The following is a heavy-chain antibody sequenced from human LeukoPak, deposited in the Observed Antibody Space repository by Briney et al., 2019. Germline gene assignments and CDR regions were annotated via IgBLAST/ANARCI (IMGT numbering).Heavy chain of an antibody. J-gene: IGHJ4*02. CDR2: ISAYNGNT. V-gene: IGHV1-18*01. CDR1: GYTFTSYS. CDR3: ARASAVAGTRHY. Sequence: GASVKVSCKASGYTFTSYSISWVRQAPGQGLEWMGWISAYNGNTIYAQKVKGRVTMTTDTSTSTAYMELRSLKSDDTAVYYCARASAVAGTRHYWGQGALVTVSS. D-gene: IGHD6-19*01.